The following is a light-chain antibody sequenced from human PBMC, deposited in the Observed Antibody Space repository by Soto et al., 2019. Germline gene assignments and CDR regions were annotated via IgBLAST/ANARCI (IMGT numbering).Light chain of an antibody. Sequence: DIQMTQSPSTLSASIGDRVTITCRASQTIDIWLAWYQQKPGKAPKVLIYDASSLESGAPSRFSGSGSGTEFTLTISTLQADDFATYYCQQANVSPWTFGQGTKVEVK. CDR3: QQANVSPWT. J-gene: IGKJ1*01. CDR2: DAS. V-gene: IGKV1-5*01. CDR1: QTIDIW.